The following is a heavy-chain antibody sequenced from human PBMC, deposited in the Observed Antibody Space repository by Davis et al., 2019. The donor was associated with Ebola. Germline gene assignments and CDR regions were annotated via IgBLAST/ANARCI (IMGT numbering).Heavy chain of an antibody. CDR3: ARGGSPAMFKGVDE. CDR1: GVSIIDHY. Sequence: PSQTLSLTCTVSGVSIIDHYWSCIRQSPGKGLEWIGYIDYTGRSTYKPSLRSRITMTVETSKNQFSLKLKSITAADTAVYYCARGGSPAMFKGVDEWGQGTLVTVAS. CDR2: IDYTGRS. D-gene: IGHD2-2*01. J-gene: IGHJ4*02. V-gene: IGHV4-59*11.